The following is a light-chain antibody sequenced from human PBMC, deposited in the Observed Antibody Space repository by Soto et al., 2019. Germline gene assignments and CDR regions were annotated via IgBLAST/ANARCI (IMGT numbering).Light chain of an antibody. CDR3: CSYAGSSTVV. J-gene: IGLJ2*01. Sequence: QSALTQPASVSGSPGQSITISCTGTSSDAGSYKFVSWYQQHPGKAPKLMIYEGSKRPSGVSNRFSGSKSGNTASLTISGLQAEDEADYYCCSYAGSSTVVFGGGTKLTVL. V-gene: IGLV2-23*01. CDR2: EGS. CDR1: SSDAGSYKF.